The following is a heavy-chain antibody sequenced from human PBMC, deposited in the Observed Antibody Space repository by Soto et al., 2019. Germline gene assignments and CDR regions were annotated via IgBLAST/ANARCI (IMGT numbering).Heavy chain of an antibody. D-gene: IGHD1-1*01. CDR2: TYYIGSP. V-gene: IGHV4-31*03. CDR1: GDSISSSGSY. Sequence: PSETLSLTCTVSGDSISSSGSYWTWIRQHPGKGLEWIGYTYYIGSPYYNPSLQSRVTISVDTSKNQVSLKLSSVTAADTAVYYCGRAGCTGAAIIFYGLDVWGQGTTVTVSS. CDR3: GRAGCTGAAIIFYGLDV. J-gene: IGHJ6*02.